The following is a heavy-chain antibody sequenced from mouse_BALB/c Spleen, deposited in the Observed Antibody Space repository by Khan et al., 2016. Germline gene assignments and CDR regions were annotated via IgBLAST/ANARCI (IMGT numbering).Heavy chain of an antibody. CDR1: GYTFSSYW. Sequence: QVQLQQSGAELMKPGASVKISCKATGYTFSSYWIEWVKQRPGHGLEWIGEILPGSGSTNYNEKFRGKATFTADTYSNTAYMQLSSLTSEDSAVPYCARTDRRGYFDYWGQGTTLTVSS. CDR2: ILPGSGST. CDR3: ARTDRRGYFDY. J-gene: IGHJ2*01. V-gene: IGHV1-9*01.